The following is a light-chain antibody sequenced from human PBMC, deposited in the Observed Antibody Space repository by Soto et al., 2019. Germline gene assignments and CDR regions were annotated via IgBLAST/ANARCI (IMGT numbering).Light chain of an antibody. CDR2: ASF. V-gene: IGKV1-39*01. CDR1: QSISSF. CDR3: QHSYTTPYT. J-gene: IGKJ2*01. Sequence: EIQMTQSPSSRSVSVGDIVTITCRASQSISSFLHWFQQKPGKAPKLLIYASFNLHSGGPSRFSGSGSGTYFTLTITSLQPEDFAAYYCQHSYTTPYTFGQGNKLEI.